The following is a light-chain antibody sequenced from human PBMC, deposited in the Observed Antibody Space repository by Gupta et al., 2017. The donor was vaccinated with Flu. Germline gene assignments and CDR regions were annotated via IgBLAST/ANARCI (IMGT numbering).Light chain of an antibody. Sequence: VLTQSPATLSLSPGERATLSCRASQTIRNFLAWYQQKPGQAPRLLIYDTSNRATGIPAMFSGSGSGTDFFLTISSLEPEDFAVYYWQLASGFGGGTKVEIK. J-gene: IGKJ4*01. CDR3: QLASG. CDR2: DTS. CDR1: QTIRNF. V-gene: IGKV3-11*01.